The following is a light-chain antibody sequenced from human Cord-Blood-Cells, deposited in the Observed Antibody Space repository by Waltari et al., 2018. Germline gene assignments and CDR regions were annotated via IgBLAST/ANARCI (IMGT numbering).Light chain of an antibody. V-gene: IGKV1-39*01. CDR1: QSISSY. CDR3: QQSYSTPPYT. J-gene: IGKJ2*01. Sequence: DIQMTQSPSSLSASVGDRVTITCRASQSISSYLNWYQQKPGKAPKLLIYAASSLQSGVPSRFSCSGSGTDFTLTISSLQPEDVATYYCQQSYSTPPYTFGQGTKLEIK. CDR2: AAS.